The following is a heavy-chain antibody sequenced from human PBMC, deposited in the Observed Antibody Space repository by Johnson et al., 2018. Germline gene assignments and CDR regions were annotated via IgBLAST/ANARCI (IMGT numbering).Heavy chain of an antibody. Sequence: VQLVQSGGGLVQPGGSLRLSCAASGFTFNKYGIAWVRQAPGKGLEWGSVVSGSDDRTYSADSVKGRFTISRDNSKNTVYLQMNSLRVEDTAVYYCKWEVRGMDGWGQGTTVTVSS. CDR1: GFTFNKYG. J-gene: IGHJ6*02. V-gene: IGHV3-23*04. CDR2: VSGSDDRT. CDR3: KWEVRGMDG. D-gene: IGHD1-26*01.